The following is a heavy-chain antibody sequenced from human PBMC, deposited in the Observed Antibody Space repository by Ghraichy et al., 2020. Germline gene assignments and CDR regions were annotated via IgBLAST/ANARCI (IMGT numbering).Heavy chain of an antibody. Sequence: SETLSLTCAVYGGSFSGYYWSWIRQPPGKGLEWIGEINHSGSTNYNPSLKSRVTISVDTSKNQFSLKLSSVTAADTAVYYCARGPQGHYYYYYGMDVWGQGTTVTVSS. CDR2: INHSGST. J-gene: IGHJ6*02. V-gene: IGHV4-34*01. CDR3: ARGPQGHYYYYYGMDV. CDR1: GGSFSGYY.